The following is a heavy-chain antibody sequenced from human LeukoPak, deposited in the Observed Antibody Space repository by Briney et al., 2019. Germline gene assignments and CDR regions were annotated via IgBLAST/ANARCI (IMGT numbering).Heavy chain of an antibody. Sequence: GGSLRLSCTASGFTVSNNYTSWVRQAPGKGLEWVSTIYSGGSTYFADSVKGRFTITRDNPKNTLYLQLNNLRAEDTAVYYCAREAGSTTCWGQGTLVTVSS. D-gene: IGHD2-2*01. CDR3: AREAGSTTC. V-gene: IGHV3-53*01. CDR1: GFTVSNNY. J-gene: IGHJ4*02. CDR2: IYSGGST.